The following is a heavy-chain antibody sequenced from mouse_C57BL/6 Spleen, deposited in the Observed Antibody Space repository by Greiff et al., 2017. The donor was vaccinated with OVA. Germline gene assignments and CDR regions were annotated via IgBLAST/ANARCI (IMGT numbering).Heavy chain of an antibody. CDR2: IHPNSGST. CDR3: ASFDDGYYENAMDY. Sequence: QVQLQQPGAELVKPGASVKLSCKASGYTFTSYWMHWVKQRPGQGLEWIGMIHPNSGSTNYNEKFKSKATLTVDKSSSTAYMQLSSLTSADSAVYYCASFDDGYYENAMDYWGQGTSVTVSS. V-gene: IGHV1-64*01. CDR1: GYTFTSYW. D-gene: IGHD2-3*01. J-gene: IGHJ4*01.